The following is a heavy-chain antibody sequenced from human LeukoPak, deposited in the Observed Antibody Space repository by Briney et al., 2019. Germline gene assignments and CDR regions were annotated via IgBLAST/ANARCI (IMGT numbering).Heavy chain of an antibody. CDR3: ARVYYDSSGYSFDY. Sequence: PSETLSLTCTVSDGSISNYYWSWIRQPPGKGLEWIGYIYYSGSTNYNPSLKSRVTISVDTSKNQFSLKLSSVTAADTAVYYCARVYYDSSGYSFDYWGQGTLVAVSS. CDR1: DGSISNYY. J-gene: IGHJ4*02. D-gene: IGHD3-22*01. CDR2: IYYSGST. V-gene: IGHV4-59*01.